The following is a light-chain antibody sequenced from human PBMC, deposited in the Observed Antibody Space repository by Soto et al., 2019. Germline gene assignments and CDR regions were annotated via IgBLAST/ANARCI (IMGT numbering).Light chain of an antibody. Sequence: QSALTQPASVSGSPGQSITISCTGSSSDIGTYKYVSWYQQYPGKAPKLMIYEVTSRPSGVSNRFSGSKSGNTASLTISGLQAEDEADYYCNSYTTSSTLVFGTGTKLTVL. CDR3: NSYTTSSTLV. CDR2: EVT. V-gene: IGLV2-14*01. J-gene: IGLJ1*01. CDR1: SSDIGTYKY.